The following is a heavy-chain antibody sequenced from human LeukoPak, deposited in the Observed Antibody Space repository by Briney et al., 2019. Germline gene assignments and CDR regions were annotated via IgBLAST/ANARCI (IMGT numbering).Heavy chain of an antibody. CDR3: ARTDDFWSLPNAFDI. CDR2: IYPGDSDT. J-gene: IGHJ3*02. D-gene: IGHD3-3*01. Sequence: GASLKISCKGSGSRFTSYWIGWVRQMPGKGLEWMGIIYPGDSDTRYSPSFQGQVTISADKSISTAYLQWSSLKASDTAMYYCARTDDFWSLPNAFDIWGQGTMVTVSS. V-gene: IGHV5-51*01. CDR1: GSRFTSYW.